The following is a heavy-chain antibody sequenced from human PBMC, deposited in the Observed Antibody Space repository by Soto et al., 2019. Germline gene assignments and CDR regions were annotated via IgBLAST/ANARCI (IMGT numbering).Heavy chain of an antibody. Sequence: WGSLRLSCAASGFTFNNYAMSWVRQAPGKGLEWVSIISASGGSTYYTDSVKGRFTISRDNSKNTLYPQMNSLRAEDTAVYYCAGRGITLGGVIVPNWGQGTLVTVSS. CDR2: ISASGGST. D-gene: IGHD3-16*02. J-gene: IGHJ4*02. CDR1: GFTFNNYA. CDR3: AGRGITLGGVIVPN. V-gene: IGHV3-23*01.